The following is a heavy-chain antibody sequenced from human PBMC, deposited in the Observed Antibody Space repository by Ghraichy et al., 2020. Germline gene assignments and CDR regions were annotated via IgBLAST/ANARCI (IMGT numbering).Heavy chain of an antibody. D-gene: IGHD1-26*01. CDR2: INPNSGNT. Sequence: ASVKVSCKASGYTFTTYDINWVRQAPGQGLEWMGWINPNSGNTGYAQKFQGRVTMTTNNSISTAYMELSSLRSEDTAVYYCARRYRGSYNYWGQGGLAAVPS. V-gene: IGHV1-8*02. J-gene: IGHJ4*02. CDR1: GYTFTTYD. CDR3: ARRYRGSYNY.